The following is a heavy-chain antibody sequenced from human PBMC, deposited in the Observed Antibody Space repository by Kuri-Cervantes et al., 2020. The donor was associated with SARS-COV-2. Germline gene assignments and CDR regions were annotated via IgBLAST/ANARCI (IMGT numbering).Heavy chain of an antibody. D-gene: IGHD1-26*01. Sequence: LKISCAASGFTFSSYGMHWVRQAPGKGLEWVAVIWYDGSNKYYADSVKGRFTISRDNSKNTLYLQMNSLRAEDTAVYYCARDAREYYYYMDVWGKGTTVTVSS. CDR1: GFTFSSYG. J-gene: IGHJ6*03. V-gene: IGHV3-33*08. CDR2: IWYDGSNK. CDR3: ARDAREYYYYMDV.